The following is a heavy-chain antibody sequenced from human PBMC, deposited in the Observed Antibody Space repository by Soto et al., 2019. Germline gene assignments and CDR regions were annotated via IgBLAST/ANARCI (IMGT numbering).Heavy chain of an antibody. D-gene: IGHD6-25*01. J-gene: IGHJ4*02. Sequence: QVQLVQSGTEVKKPGASVTVSCKAFGYTFTSYGFSWVRQVPGHGLEWLGWTSAFNGDTQYAQTLKGRLTVTTDTSTTTVHMELRSLTPADTAVYYCAREAGWQRMVPYDWGQGTLVTVS. CDR3: AREAGWQRMVPYD. CDR2: TSAFNGDT. V-gene: IGHV1-18*04. CDR1: GYTFTSYG.